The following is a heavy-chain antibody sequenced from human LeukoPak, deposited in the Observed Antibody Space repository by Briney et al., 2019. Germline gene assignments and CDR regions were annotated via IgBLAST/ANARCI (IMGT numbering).Heavy chain of an antibody. CDR3: ARHKEGATIYAFDI. V-gene: IGHV4-59*08. CDR2: IYYSGST. CDR1: GGSISSYN. Sequence: SETLSLTCTVSGGSISSYNWSWIRQPPGKGLEWIGYIYYSGSTNYNPSLKSRVTISVDTSKNQFSLKLRSVTAADSAVYYCARHKEGATIYAFDIWGQGTMVTVSS. D-gene: IGHD1-26*01. J-gene: IGHJ3*02.